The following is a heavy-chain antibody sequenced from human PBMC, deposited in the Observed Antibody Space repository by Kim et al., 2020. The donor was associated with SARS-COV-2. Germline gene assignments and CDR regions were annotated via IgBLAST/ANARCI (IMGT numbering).Heavy chain of an antibody. CDR1: GGSITSGDYY. V-gene: IGHV4-31*03. CDR2: ISYSGST. D-gene: IGHD3-10*01. CDR3: ERDHRRRHDTRVRGVEYYYYGLDV. Sequence: SETLSLTCSVSGGSITSGDYYWSWIRQHAGKGLEWIGYISYSGSTYYNPSLKSRLTISIDTSKKQFSMKLTSVTAADTAVYYCERDHRRRHDTRVRGVEYYYYGLDVWGQGTKVTVSS. J-gene: IGHJ6*02.